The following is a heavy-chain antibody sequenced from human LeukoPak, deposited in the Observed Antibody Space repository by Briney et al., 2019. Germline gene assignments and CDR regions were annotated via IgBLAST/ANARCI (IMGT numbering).Heavy chain of an antibody. V-gene: IGHV3-9*01. D-gene: IGHD3-10*01. J-gene: IGHJ3*02. CDR1: GFTFDDYA. CDR2: ISWNSGSI. CDR3: AKRMGSGSYYGRVGDAFDI. Sequence: PGGSLRLSCAASGFTFDDYAMHWVRQAPGKGLEWVSGISWNSGSIGYADSVKGRFTISRDNAKNTLYLQMNSLRAEDTAVYYCAKRMGSGSYYGRVGDAFDIWGQGTMVTVSS.